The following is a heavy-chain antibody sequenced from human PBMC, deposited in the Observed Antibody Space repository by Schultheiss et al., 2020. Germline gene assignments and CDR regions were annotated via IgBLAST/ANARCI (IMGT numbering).Heavy chain of an antibody. V-gene: IGHV3-7*01. CDR3: AGDLSSPTEF. Sequence: GSLRLSCTPSGLAYSTPWMSWVRQAPGKGLEWVANIKQDGSEKYYLDSVKGRFTISRDNTKNSVYLQLNNLRAEDTAVYYCAGDLSSPTEFWGQGTLVTVSS. D-gene: IGHD6-13*01. J-gene: IGHJ4*02. CDR2: IKQDGSEK. CDR1: GLAYSTPW.